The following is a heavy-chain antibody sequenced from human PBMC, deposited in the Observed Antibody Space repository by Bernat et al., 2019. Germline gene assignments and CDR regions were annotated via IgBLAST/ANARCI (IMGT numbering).Heavy chain of an antibody. CDR3: AKGCGYYDSLTGDYADFDI. CDR1: GFTFSSYA. Sequence: EVQLLESGGGLVQPGGSLRLSCAASGFTFSSYAMSWVRQAPGKGLEWVSAISGSGGSTYYADSVKGRFTISRDNSKNTLYLQMNSLRAEDTAVYYCAKGCGYYDSLTGDYADFDIWGQGTLVTVSS. V-gene: IGHV3-23*01. J-gene: IGHJ4*01. CDR2: ISGSGGST. D-gene: IGHD3-9*01.